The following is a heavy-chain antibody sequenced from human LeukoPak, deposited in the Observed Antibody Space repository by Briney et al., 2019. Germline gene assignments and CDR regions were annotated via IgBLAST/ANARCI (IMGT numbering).Heavy chain of an antibody. CDR3: ARVSVVYGMDV. J-gene: IGHJ6*02. Sequence: SETLSLTCSVSGGSISSDYWSWIRQPPGKGLEWIGYMYYTGSTNYNPSLQSRVTISLATSKTQFSLKLSSVPPADTAVYYCARVSVVYGMDVWGQGTTVTVSS. V-gene: IGHV4-59*01. CDR2: MYYTGST. CDR1: GGSISSDY.